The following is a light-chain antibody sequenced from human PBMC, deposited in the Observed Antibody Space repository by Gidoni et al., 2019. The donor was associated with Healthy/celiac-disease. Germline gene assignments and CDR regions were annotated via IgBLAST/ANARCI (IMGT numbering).Light chain of an antibody. CDR2: SNT. CDR1: SSNIGSTT. CDR3: AAWDDSLNGVV. Sequence: QSVLTQPPSASGTPGQRVTLSCSGSSSNIGSTTVNWYQQLPGTAPKLLIYSNTQRPSGVPDRFSGSKSGTSASLAISGLQSEDEADYYCAAWDDSLNGVVFGGGTKLTVL. V-gene: IGLV1-44*01. J-gene: IGLJ2*01.